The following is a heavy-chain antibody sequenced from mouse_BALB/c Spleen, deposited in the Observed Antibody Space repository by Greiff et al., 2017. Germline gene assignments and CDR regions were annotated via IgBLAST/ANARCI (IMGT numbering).Heavy chain of an antibody. D-gene: IGHD1-1*01. CDR2: ISSGSSTI. V-gene: IGHV5-17*02. CDR1: GFTFSSSG. J-gene: IGHJ2*01. CDR3: ARGYGSGFDY. Sequence: EVMLVESGGGLVQPGGSRKLSCAASGFTFSSSGMHWVRQAPEKGLEWVAYISSGSSTIYYADTVKGRFTITRDNPKNTLFLQMTSLRSEDTAMYYCARGYGSGFDYWGQGTTLTVSS.